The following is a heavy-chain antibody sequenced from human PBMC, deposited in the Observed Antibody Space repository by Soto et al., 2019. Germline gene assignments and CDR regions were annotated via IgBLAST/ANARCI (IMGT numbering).Heavy chain of an antibody. CDR3: ARDYPFPDCTNGECLPAKYNWFDP. D-gene: IGHD2-8*01. Sequence: ASVKVSCKASGYTFTSYYMHWVRQAPGQGLEWMGIINPSGGSTSYAQKFQGRVTMTRDTSTSTVYMELSSLRSEDTAVYYCARDYPFPDCTNGECLPAKYNWFDPWSQGTLVTVS. CDR1: GYTFTSYY. J-gene: IGHJ5*02. CDR2: INPSGGST. V-gene: IGHV1-46*03.